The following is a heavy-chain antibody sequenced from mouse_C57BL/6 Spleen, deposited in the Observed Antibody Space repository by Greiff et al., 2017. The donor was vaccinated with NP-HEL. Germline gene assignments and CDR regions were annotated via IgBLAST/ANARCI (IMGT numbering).Heavy chain of an antibody. Sequence: QVQLQQSGPELVKPGASVKLSCKASGYTFTSYDINWVKQRPGQGLEWIGWIYPRDGSTKYNEKFKGKATLTVDTSSSTAYMELHSLTSEDSAVYFCARYSGNSPFAYWGQGTLVTVSA. D-gene: IGHD2-1*01. J-gene: IGHJ3*01. CDR2: IYPRDGST. CDR1: GYTFTSYD. V-gene: IGHV1-85*01. CDR3: ARYSGNSPFAY.